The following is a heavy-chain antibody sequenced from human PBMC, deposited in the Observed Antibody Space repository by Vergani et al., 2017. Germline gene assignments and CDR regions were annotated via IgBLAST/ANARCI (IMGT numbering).Heavy chain of an antibody. J-gene: IGHJ4*02. CDR1: GGTFSSYA. CDR2: INPNSGGT. V-gene: IGHV1-2*02. D-gene: IGHD1-26*01. CDR3: ARDIGGNDY. Sequence: QVQLVQSGAEVKKPGSSVKVSCKASGGTFSSYAISWVRQAPGQGLEWMGWINPNSGGTNYAQKFQGRVTMTRDTSISTAYMELSRLRSDDTAVYYCARDIGGNDYWGQGTLVTVSS.